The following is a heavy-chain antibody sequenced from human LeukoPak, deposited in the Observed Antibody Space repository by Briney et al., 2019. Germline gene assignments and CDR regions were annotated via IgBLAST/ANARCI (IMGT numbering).Heavy chain of an antibody. V-gene: IGHV3-9*01. CDR2: ISWNSGSI. D-gene: IGHD5-18*01. CDR1: GFTFDDYA. J-gene: IGHJ6*02. Sequence: GGSLRLSCAASGFTFDDYAMHWVRQAPGKGLEWVSGISWNSGSIGYADSVKGRFTISRDNAKNSLYLQMNSLRAGDTALYYCAKERRGYSYGTPSYYYYYGMDVWGQGTTVTVSS. CDR3: AKERRGYSYGTPSYYYYYGMDV.